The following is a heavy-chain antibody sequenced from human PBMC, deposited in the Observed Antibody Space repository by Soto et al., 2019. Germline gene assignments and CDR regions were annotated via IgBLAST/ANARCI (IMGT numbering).Heavy chain of an antibody. Sequence: GGSLRLSCAASGFKFEDYAMHWVRQGPGKGLEWVSGISWNSGRIGYADSVKGRFIISRDNAKNSLFLQMNSLRADDTALYYCAKAPHYYDSGSFYPPPDSWGHGTLVPVSS. CDR3: AKAPHYYDSGSFYPPPDS. D-gene: IGHD3-22*01. V-gene: IGHV3-9*01. CDR2: ISWNSGRI. J-gene: IGHJ5*01. CDR1: GFKFEDYA.